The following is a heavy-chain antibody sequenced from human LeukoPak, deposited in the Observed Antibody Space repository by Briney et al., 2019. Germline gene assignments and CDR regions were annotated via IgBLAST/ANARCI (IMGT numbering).Heavy chain of an antibody. J-gene: IGHJ4*02. V-gene: IGHV3-30*18. CDR3: AKAASSPPETTIDY. CDR1: GFTFSSYG. D-gene: IGHD6-6*01. Sequence: GRSLRLPCAASGFTFSSYGMHWVRQAPGKGLEWVAVISYDGSNKYYADSVKGRFTISRDNSKNTLYLQMNSLRAEDTAVYYCAKAASSPPETTIDYWGQGTLVTVSS. CDR2: ISYDGSNK.